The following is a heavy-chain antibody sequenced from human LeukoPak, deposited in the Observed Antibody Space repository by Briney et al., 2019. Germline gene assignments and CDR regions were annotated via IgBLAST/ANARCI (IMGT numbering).Heavy chain of an antibody. CDR3: ARDDLYYDTGDYYYASYFQH. Sequence: GGSLRLSCAASGFPFSSHWMHWVRQAPGKGLVWVSRIKSDGSSTTYADSVKGRFTISRDNAKNTLYLQMSSLRAEDTAMYYCARDDLYYDTGDYYYASYFQHWGQGTLVTVSS. V-gene: IGHV3-74*01. J-gene: IGHJ1*01. CDR2: IKSDGSST. CDR1: GFPFSSHW. D-gene: IGHD3-22*01.